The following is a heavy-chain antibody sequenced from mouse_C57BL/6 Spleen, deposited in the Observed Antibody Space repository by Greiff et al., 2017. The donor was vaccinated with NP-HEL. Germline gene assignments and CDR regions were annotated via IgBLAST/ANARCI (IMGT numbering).Heavy chain of an antibody. CDR1: GYTFTSYT. V-gene: IGHV1-4*01. CDR3: AKWGLLDGGYFDY. CDR2: INPSSGST. J-gene: IGHJ2*01. D-gene: IGHD2-3*01. Sequence: QVQLQQSGAELARPGASVKMSCKASGYTFTSYTMHWVKQRPGQGLEWIGYINPSSGSTKYNQKFKDKATLTAAKSSSTAYLQLSSLTSENSAVYYCAKWGLLDGGYFDYWGQGTTLTVSS.